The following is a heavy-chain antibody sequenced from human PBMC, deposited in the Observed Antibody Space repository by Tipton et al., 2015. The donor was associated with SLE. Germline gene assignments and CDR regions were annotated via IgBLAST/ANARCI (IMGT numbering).Heavy chain of an antibody. V-gene: IGHV3-69-1*02. CDR2: ISSSGTI. CDR1: GFSFSDYY. D-gene: IGHD3-22*01. Sequence: SLRLSCAASGFSFSDYYMNWVRQAPGKGLEWVSSISSSGTISYADSVRGRFTISRDNAKNSLYLQMNSLRAEGTAVYYCAREGYDRTGYYLAVFDYWGQGALVTVSS. J-gene: IGHJ4*02. CDR3: AREGYDRTGYYLAVFDY.